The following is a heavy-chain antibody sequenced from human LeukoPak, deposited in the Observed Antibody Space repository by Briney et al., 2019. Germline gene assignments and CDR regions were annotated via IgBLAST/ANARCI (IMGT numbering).Heavy chain of an antibody. CDR3: ARDRVTPHYIDYYYYMDV. J-gene: IGHJ6*03. Sequence: SETLSLTCTVSGGSISSYYWSWIRQPAGKGLEWIGRIYTSGSTNYNPSLKSRVTMSVDTSKNQFSLKLSSVTAADTAVYYCARDRVTPHYIDYYYYMDVWGKGTTVTVSS. CDR2: IYTSGST. D-gene: IGHD4-23*01. V-gene: IGHV4-4*07. CDR1: GGSISSYY.